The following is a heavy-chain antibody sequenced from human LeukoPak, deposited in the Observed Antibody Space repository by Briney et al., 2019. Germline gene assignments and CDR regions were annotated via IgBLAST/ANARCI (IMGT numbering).Heavy chain of an antibody. V-gene: IGHV1-18*01. CDR2: ISAYNGNT. J-gene: IGHJ3*02. CDR1: GYTFTSYG. CDR3: ARETNTRYDFWSGWWAFDI. D-gene: IGHD3-3*01. Sequence: GASVKVSCKASGYTFTSYGISWVRQAPGQGLEWMGWISAYNGNTNYAQKLQGRVTMTTDTSTSTAYMELRSLRSDDTAVYYCARETNTRYDFWSGWWAFDIWGQGTMVTVSS.